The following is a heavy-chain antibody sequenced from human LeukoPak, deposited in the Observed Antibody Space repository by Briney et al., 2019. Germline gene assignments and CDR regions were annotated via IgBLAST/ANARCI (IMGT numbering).Heavy chain of an antibody. Sequence: GGSLRLSRAASGFTLRSYGMRWLRQAPGKGLEGVSGISGSTGSKYYADSVKGRFTISRDNSKNSLYLQMNSLRAEDTAVYYCARVPRNYYGSSGYGAFDIWGQGTMVTVSS. CDR3: ARVPRNYYGSSGYGAFDI. D-gene: IGHD3-22*01. J-gene: IGHJ3*02. CDR2: ISGSTGSK. V-gene: IGHV3-23*01. CDR1: GFTLRSYG.